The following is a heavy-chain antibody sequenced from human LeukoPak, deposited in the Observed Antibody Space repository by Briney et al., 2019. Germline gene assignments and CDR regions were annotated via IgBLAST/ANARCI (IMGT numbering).Heavy chain of an antibody. V-gene: IGHV3-30*04. CDR2: ISYDGSNK. J-gene: IGHJ4*02. CDR1: GFTFSSYA. D-gene: IGHD3-10*01. CDR3: AKDYYGSGSYCFDY. Sequence: GGSLRLSCAASGFTFSSYAMHWVRQAPGKGLEGVAVISYDGSNKYYADSVKGRFTISRDNSKNTLYLQMNSLRAEDTAVYYCAKDYYGSGSYCFDYWGQGTLVTVSS.